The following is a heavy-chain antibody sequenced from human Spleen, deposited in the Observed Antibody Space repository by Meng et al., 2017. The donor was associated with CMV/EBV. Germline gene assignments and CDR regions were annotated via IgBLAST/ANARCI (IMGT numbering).Heavy chain of an antibody. V-gene: IGHV3-21*01. CDR3: ARGPRDCSSTSCLNWFDP. D-gene: IGHD2-2*01. CDR1: GFSFSSFA. Sequence: GGSLRLSCAASGFSFSSFAMNWVRQAPGKGLEWVSSISPSSSYIYYADSVKGRFTISGDNAKNSLHLQMDSLRAEDTALYYCARGPRDCSSTSCLNWFDPWGQGTPVTVSS. CDR2: ISPSSSYI. J-gene: IGHJ5*02.